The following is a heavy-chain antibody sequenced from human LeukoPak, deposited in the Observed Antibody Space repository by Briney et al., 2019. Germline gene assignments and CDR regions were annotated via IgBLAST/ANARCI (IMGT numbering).Heavy chain of an antibody. Sequence: GGSLRLSCAASGFTFSSYAMSWVRQAPGKGLEWVSAISGSGGSTYYADSVKGRFTISRDNSKNTLYLQMNSLRAEDTALYYCAKASRGYYDSSGLIDYWGQGTLVTVSS. V-gene: IGHV3-23*01. CDR1: GFTFSSYA. CDR3: AKASRGYYDSSGLIDY. J-gene: IGHJ4*02. CDR2: ISGSGGST. D-gene: IGHD3-22*01.